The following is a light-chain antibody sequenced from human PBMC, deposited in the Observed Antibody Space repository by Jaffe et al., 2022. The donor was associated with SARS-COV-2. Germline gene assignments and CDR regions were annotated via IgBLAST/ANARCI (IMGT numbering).Light chain of an antibody. Sequence: QSVLTQPPSASGTPGQRVTISCSRDSSNFASNNVTWFQQLPGTAPKLLLHNNDQRPSGVPDRFSGSKSGPSASLAISGLQSEDEADYYCAAWDGSLKTVLFGGGTKLTVL. J-gene: IGLJ2*01. CDR2: NND. CDR3: AAWDGSLKTVL. V-gene: IGLV1-44*01. CDR1: SSNFASNN.